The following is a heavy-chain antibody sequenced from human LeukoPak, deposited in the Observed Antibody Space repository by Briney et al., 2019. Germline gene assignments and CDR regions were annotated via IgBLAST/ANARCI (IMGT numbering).Heavy chain of an antibody. V-gene: IGHV3-21*01. D-gene: IGHD2-8*01. CDR2: VSSSSSYI. J-gene: IGHJ6*02. CDR1: GFTFSSYS. Sequence: GGSLRLSCAASGFTFSSYSLTWVRQAPGKGLEWVSSVSSSSSYIYYADSVKGRFTVSRDNARNSLYLQMNSLRAEDTAVYYCAKIMVRRLLVTHFYYYAMDVWGQGTTVTVSS. CDR3: AKIMVRRLLVTHFYYYAMDV.